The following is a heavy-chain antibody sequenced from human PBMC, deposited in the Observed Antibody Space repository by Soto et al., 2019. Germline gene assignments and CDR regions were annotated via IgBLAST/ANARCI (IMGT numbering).Heavy chain of an antibody. J-gene: IGHJ4*02. CDR2: ISGSGDVK. V-gene: IGHV3-23*01. CDR1: GFSFSSYG. D-gene: IGHD3-22*01. Sequence: EVHLLESGGGLVQPGESLRLSCVASGFSFSSYGMSWVRQAPGKGLEWASIISGSGDVKYYADSVKGRFTISRDNSKNTMYLQMDSLRAEDTAVYYCAKDFDSDETSHGPNDYWGQGTLVTVSS. CDR3: AKDFDSDETSHGPNDY.